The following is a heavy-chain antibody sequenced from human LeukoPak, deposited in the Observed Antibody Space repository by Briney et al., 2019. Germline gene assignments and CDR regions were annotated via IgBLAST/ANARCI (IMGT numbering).Heavy chain of an antibody. CDR2: ISGSGGST. J-gene: IGHJ5*02. V-gene: IGHV3-23*01. CDR3: AKTGGSSSLSWFDP. D-gene: IGHD6-6*01. Sequence: GGSLRLSCAASGFTFSSYAMGWVRQAPGKGLEWVSAISGSGGSTYYADSVKGRFTISRDNSKNTLYLQMNCLRAEDTAVYYCAKTGGSSSLSWFDPWGQGTLVTVSS. CDR1: GFTFSSYA.